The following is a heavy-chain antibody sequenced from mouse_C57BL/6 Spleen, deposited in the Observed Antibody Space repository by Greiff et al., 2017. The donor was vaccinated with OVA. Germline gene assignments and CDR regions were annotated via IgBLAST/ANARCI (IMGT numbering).Heavy chain of an antibody. Sequence: EVQRVESGGGLVQPKGSLKLSCAASGFTLNTYAMHWVRQAPGKGLEWVARIRSKSSNYATYYADSVKDRFTISRDDSQSMLYLQMNNLKTEDTAMYYCVREATTVVANWYFDVWGTGTTVTVSS. CDR3: VREATTVVANWYFDV. J-gene: IGHJ1*03. D-gene: IGHD1-1*01. V-gene: IGHV10-3*01. CDR2: IRSKSSNYAT. CDR1: GFTLNTYA.